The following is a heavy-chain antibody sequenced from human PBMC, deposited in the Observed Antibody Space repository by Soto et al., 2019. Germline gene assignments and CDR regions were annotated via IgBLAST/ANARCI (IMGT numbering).Heavy chain of an antibody. D-gene: IGHD3-10*01. CDR2: INHSGST. Sequence: SETLSLTCAVYGGSSSGNYWGWIRQPPGKGLEWIGEINHSGSTNYNPSLKSRVTISVDTSKNQFSLKLSSVTAADTAVYYCAGSAHYYGSGSYYNVWGQGTLVTVSS. CDR3: AGSAHYYGSGSYYNV. J-gene: IGHJ4*02. CDR1: GGSSSGNY. V-gene: IGHV4-34*01.